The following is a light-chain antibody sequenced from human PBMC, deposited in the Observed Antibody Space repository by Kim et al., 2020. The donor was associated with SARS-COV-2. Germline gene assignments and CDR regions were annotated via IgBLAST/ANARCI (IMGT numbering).Light chain of an antibody. J-gene: IGLJ3*02. CDR3: QTWGTGNWV. CDR2: VNSDGSH. Sequence: ASVKLTCPLSRGHGSYAIAWHQQQPEKGPRYLMQVNSDGSHSEGDGIPDRFSGSSSGAERYLTISSLQSEDEADYYCQTWGTGNWVFGGGTKLTVL. CDR1: RGHGSYA. V-gene: IGLV4-69*02.